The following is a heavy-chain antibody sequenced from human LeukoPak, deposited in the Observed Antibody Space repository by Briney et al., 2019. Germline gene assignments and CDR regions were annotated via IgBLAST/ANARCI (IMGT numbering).Heavy chain of an antibody. D-gene: IGHD5-24*01. V-gene: IGHV4-59*01. CDR3: ARLSRDGYNYPQVYFDY. CDR2: IYYSGST. CDR1: GGSISSYY. J-gene: IGHJ4*02. Sequence: PSETLSLTCTVSGGSISSYYWSWIRQPPGKGLEWIGYIYYSGSTNYNPSLKSRVAISVDTSKNQFSLKLSSVTAADTAVYYCARLSRDGYNYPQVYFDYWGQGTLVTVSS.